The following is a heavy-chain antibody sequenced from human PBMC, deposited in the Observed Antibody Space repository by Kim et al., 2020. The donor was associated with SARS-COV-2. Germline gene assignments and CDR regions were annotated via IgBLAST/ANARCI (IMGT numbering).Heavy chain of an antibody. CDR1: GITVTNAD. Sequence: GGSLRLSCAASGITVTNADMSWVRQAPGKGLEFISYIRGGGVATYYADSVKGRFTISRDSSRNTLSLQMSTLRGDDTAIDYCAEGHLNSWGQGTLVTVSS. CDR2: IRGGGVAT. V-gene: IGHV3-23*01. D-gene: IGHD3-3*02. J-gene: IGHJ4*02. CDR3: AEGHLNS.